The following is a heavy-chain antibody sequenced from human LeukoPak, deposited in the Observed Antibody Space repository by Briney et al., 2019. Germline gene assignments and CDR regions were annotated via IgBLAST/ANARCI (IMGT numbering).Heavy chain of an antibody. J-gene: IGHJ4*02. V-gene: IGHV3-21*03. Sequence: GGSLRLSCAASGFTFSSYSMNWVRQAPGKGLEWVSSINSSSSYIYYADSVKGRFTISRDNAKNSLYLQMNSLKTEDTAVYYCTTDRTAINDYWGQGTLVTVSS. CDR1: GFTFSSYS. D-gene: IGHD5-18*01. CDR2: INSSSSYI. CDR3: TTDRTAINDY.